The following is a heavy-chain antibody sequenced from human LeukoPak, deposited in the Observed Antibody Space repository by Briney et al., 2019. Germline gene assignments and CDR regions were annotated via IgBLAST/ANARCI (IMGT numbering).Heavy chain of an antibody. CDR3: ARRSAVAGTGLDY. J-gene: IGHJ4*02. CDR1: GFTFSSYW. V-gene: IGHV3-74*01. CDR2: INSDGSST. Sequence: GGSLRLSCAASGFTFSSYWMHWVRQAPGKGLVWVSRINSDGSSTSYADSVKGRFTISRDNAKNTLYLQMNSLRAEDTAVYYCARRSAVAGTGLDYWGQGTLVTVSS. D-gene: IGHD6-19*01.